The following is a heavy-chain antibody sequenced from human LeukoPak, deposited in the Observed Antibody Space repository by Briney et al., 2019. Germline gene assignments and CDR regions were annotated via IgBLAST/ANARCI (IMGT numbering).Heavy chain of an antibody. V-gene: IGHV3-53*01. D-gene: IGHD4-23*01. CDR1: GFTFSSNY. Sequence: GGSLRLSCAASGFTFSSNYMSWVRQAPGKGLEWVSVIYSGGSTYYADSVKGRFTISRDNSKNTLYLQMNSLRAEDTAVYYCAGQGGNSTAFFDYWGQGTLVTVSS. CDR2: IYSGGST. J-gene: IGHJ4*02. CDR3: AGQGGNSTAFFDY.